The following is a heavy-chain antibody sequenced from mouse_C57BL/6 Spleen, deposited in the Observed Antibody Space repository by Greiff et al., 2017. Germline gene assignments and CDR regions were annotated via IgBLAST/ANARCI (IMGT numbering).Heavy chain of an antibody. J-gene: IGHJ1*03. D-gene: IGHD1-1*01. CDR1: GFTFSSYA. V-gene: IGHV5-4*01. CDR2: ISDGGSYT. CDR3: ARDQTTVVATGYFDV. Sequence: EVQGVESGGGLVKPGGSLKLSCAASGFTFSSYAMSWVRQTPEKRLEWVATISDGGSYTYYPDNVKGRFTISRDNAKNNLYLQMSHLKSEDTAMYYCARDQTTVVATGYFDVWGTGTTVTVSS.